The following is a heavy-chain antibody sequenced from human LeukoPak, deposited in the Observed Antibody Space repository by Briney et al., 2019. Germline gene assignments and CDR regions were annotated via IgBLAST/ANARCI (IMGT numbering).Heavy chain of an antibody. CDR2: INPNSGVT. CDR1: GYTFSDYY. V-gene: IGHV1-2*02. D-gene: IGHD6-13*01. CDR3: ARAGIPAAASQDY. Sequence: GASVKVSCKASGYTFSDYYIHWARQAPGQGLEWMGWINPNSGVTNYAQKFQGRVTMTRDTSISTAYMELSRLTSDDTAVYYCARAGIPAAASQDYWGQGTLVTVSS. J-gene: IGHJ4*02.